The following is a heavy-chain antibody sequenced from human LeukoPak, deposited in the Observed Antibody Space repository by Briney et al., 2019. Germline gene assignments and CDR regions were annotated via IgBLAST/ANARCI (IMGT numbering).Heavy chain of an antibody. J-gene: IGHJ4*02. CDR1: GFTFRKYW. Sequence: GGSLRLSCAASGFTFRKYWMAWVRQAPGRGLEWVATIAANGNDKDYEDALQGRFTISGDNTRNSLSLRIDSLRAEDTAQYYCAREVFFQFDNWGQGALVTVSS. CDR2: IAANGNDK. CDR3: AREVFFQFDN. V-gene: IGHV3-7*03.